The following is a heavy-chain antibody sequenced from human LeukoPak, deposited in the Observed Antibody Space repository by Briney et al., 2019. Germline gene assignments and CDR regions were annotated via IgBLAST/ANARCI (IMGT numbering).Heavy chain of an antibody. CDR2: ISYTGTT. J-gene: IGHJ4*02. CDR3: ARGIFGMVNIRPHSPYYFDF. CDR1: GAPIKSYY. D-gene: IGHD3-3*01. V-gene: IGHV4-59*01. Sequence: SETLSLTCTVSGAPIKSYYWNWIRQPPGKGLEWIGYISYTGTTIYSPYLKSRVAMSIDTSKNQFALELTSMTAADTATYYCARGIFGMVNIRPHSPYYFDFWGQGTPVTVSS.